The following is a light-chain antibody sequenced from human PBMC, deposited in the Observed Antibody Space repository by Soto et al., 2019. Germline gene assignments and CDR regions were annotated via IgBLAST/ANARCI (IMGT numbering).Light chain of an antibody. CDR2: DDN. J-gene: IGLJ1*01. Sequence: QSVLTQPPSVSAAPGQKVTISCSGSSSNIGGNSVSWYQQLPGTAPKLLIYDDNKRPSGIPDRFSGSKSGTSASLAISGLQSEDEADYYCATWDDSLNVYVLGTGTKVTVL. CDR1: SSNIGGNS. V-gene: IGLV1-51*01. CDR3: ATWDDSLNVYV.